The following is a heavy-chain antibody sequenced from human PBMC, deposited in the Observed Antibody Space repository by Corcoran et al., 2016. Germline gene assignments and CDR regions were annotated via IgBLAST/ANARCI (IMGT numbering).Heavy chain of an antibody. V-gene: IGHV1-69*06. D-gene: IGHD3-16*02. CDR1: GGTFSSYA. CDR3: AREGPRYDYVWGSYRPRGYYYGMDV. J-gene: IGHJ6*02. CDR2: IIPIFGTA. Sequence: QVHLVQSGAEVKKPGSSVKVSCKASGGTFSSYAISWVRQAPGQGLEWMGGIIPIFGTANYAQKFQGRVTITADKSTSTGYMELSSLRSEDTAVYYCAREGPRYDYVWGSYRPRGYYYGMDVWGQGTTVTVSS.